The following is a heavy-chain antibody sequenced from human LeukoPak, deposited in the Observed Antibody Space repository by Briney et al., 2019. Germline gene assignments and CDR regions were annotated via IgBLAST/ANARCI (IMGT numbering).Heavy chain of an antibody. CDR2: INVDNGNT. J-gene: IGHJ4*02. D-gene: IGHD3-3*01. CDR1: GYTFTNYA. V-gene: IGHV1-3*03. Sequence: ASVKVSCKASGYTFTNYAMHWVRQAPGQRLEWMGWINVDNGNTKYSQEFQGRVTITRDTSANTAYVELSSLRSEDMAVYYCARGDVTIFGVVTGKCDYWGQGTLVTVSS. CDR3: ARGDVTIFGVVTGKCDY.